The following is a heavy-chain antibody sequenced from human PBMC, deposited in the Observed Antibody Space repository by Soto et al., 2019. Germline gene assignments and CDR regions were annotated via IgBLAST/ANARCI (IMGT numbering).Heavy chain of an antibody. CDR3: ARLPRIWRGSSAELHFFDF. V-gene: IGHV3-11*05. D-gene: IGHD3-3*01. CDR1: GFTFSDFY. Sequence: QVQLVESGGGLVKPGGSLRLSCAVSGFTFSDFYMSWIRQAPRQGPEWLGFITASGVYTNYADSVKGRFTISRDNARNSLSLQMDSLRVEDTGIYYCARLPRIWRGSSAELHFFDFWGQGAPVAVSS. CDR2: ITASGVYT. J-gene: IGHJ4*02.